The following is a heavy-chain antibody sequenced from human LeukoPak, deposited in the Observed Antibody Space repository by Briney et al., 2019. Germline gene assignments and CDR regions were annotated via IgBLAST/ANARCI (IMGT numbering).Heavy chain of an antibody. CDR1: GFTFSYA. J-gene: IGHJ6*02. V-gene: IGHV3-23*01. CDR2: IRGSGGST. CDR3: AKGPRFFDYYGMDV. D-gene: IGHD3-16*01. Sequence: GGSLRLSCAASGFTFSYAMSWVRQAPGKGLEWVSAIRGSGGSTYYADSVKGRFTISRDNSKNTLYLQVKSLRAEDTAVYYCAKGPRFFDYYGMDVWGQGNTVTVSS.